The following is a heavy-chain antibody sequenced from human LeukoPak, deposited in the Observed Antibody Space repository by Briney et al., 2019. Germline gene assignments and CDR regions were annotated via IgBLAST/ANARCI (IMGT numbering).Heavy chain of an antibody. D-gene: IGHD2-15*01. CDR1: GGSISSSSYY. CDR3: ARDVNYCSGGSCYYYFDY. Sequence: SSETLSLTCTVSGGSISSSSYYWGWIRQPPGKGLEWIGSIYYSGSTYYNPSLKSRVTISVDTSKNQFSLKLSSVTAADTAVYYCARDVNYCSGGSCYYYFDYWGQGTLVTVSS. CDR2: IYYSGST. V-gene: IGHV4-39*02. J-gene: IGHJ4*02.